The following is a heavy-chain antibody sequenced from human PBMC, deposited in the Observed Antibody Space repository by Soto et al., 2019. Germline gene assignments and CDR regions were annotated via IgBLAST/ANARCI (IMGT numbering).Heavy chain of an antibody. CDR3: TTDSYYYDSSGPRTFDY. Sequence: EVQLVESGGGLVKPGGSLRLSCAASGFTFSNAWMNWVRQAPGKGLEWVGRIKSKTVGGTTDYAAPVKGRFTISRDDSKNTLYLQMNSLKTEDTAVYYCTTDSYYYDSSGPRTFDYWGQGTLVTVSS. CDR2: IKSKTVGGTT. J-gene: IGHJ4*02. CDR1: GFTFSNAW. V-gene: IGHV3-15*07. D-gene: IGHD3-22*01.